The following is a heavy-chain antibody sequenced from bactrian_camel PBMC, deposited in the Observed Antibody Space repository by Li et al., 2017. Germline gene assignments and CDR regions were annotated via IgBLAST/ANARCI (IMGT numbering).Heavy chain of an antibody. CDR3: TKDRSYGTRNWVQST. Sequence: QLVESGGGSVQPGGSLRLSCGASGHTYSSNCMGWFRQAPGKEREGVAFVYFGGGRTYYADSVKGRFTISQQKGKNTVYLRMNSLKPEDTAMYYCTKDRSYGTRNWVQSTRGQGTQVTVS. D-gene: IGHD7*01. V-gene: IGHV3S40*01. J-gene: IGHJ4*01. CDR1: GHTYSSNC. CDR2: VYFGGGRT.